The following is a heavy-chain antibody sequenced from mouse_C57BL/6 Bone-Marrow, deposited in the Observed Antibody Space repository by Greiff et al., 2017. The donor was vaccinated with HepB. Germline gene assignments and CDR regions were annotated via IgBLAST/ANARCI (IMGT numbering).Heavy chain of an antibody. CDR3: AIELRRPAWLAY. D-gene: IGHD3-2*02. V-gene: IGHV5-6*02. Sequence: DVMLVESGGDLVKPGGSLKLSCAASGFTFSSYGMSWVRQTPDKRLEWVATISSGGSYTYYPDSVKGRFTVSRDNAKNTLYLQMSSLKSEDTAMYYCAIELRRPAWLAYWGQGTLVTVSA. J-gene: IGHJ3*01. CDR2: ISSGGSYT. CDR1: GFTFSSYG.